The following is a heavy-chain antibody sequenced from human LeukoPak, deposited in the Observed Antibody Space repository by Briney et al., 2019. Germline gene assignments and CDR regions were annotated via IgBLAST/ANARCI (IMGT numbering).Heavy chain of an antibody. CDR3: AKDAYGSGIEN. V-gene: IGHV3-74*01. J-gene: IGHJ4*02. Sequence: GGSLILSCAASGFTFRSYWMHWVRQAPGKGLVGVSRINSDGSSTTYADSVKGRFTISRDNSKNTLYLQMNSLRAEDTALYYCAKDAYGSGIENWGQGTLVTVSS. CDR1: GFTFRSYW. D-gene: IGHD3-10*01. CDR2: INSDGSST.